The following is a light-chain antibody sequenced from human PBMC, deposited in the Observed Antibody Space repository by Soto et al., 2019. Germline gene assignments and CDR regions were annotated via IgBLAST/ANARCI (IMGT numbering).Light chain of an antibody. J-gene: IGKJ1*01. V-gene: IGKV1-5*03. CDR3: QQYNTYSRT. CDR1: QSISNW. Sequence: DIQMTQSPSTLSASIGDRVTITCRASQSISNWLAWYQQKPGKAPKLLIYEGSNLQRGVPSRFSGSGSGTEFTLTISSLQPDDFATFYCQQYNTYSRTFGQGTKVEIK. CDR2: EGS.